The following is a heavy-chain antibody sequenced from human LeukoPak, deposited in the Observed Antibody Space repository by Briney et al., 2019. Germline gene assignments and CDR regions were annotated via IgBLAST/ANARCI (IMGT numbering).Heavy chain of an antibody. CDR1: GFTFGSYG. CDR2: VRYDGSSE. V-gene: IGHV3-30*02. D-gene: IGHD3-22*01. CDR3: AKDLRQYYYESSGYYLDY. Sequence: GGSLRLSCAASGFTFGSYGMHWVRQAPGKGLEWVAFVRYDGSSEYSADSVKGRFTISRDNSKNTLYLQMNSLRAEDTAVYYCAKDLRQYYYESSGYYLDYWGQGTLVTVSS. J-gene: IGHJ4*02.